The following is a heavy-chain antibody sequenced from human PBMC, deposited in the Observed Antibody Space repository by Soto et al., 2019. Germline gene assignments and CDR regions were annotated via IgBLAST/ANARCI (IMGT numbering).Heavy chain of an antibody. CDR3: ARLRYFDLGGGWFDP. V-gene: IGHV1-18*01. Sequence: GASVKVSCKASGYTFTSYGISWVRQAPGQGLEWMGWISAYNGNTNYAQKLQGRVTMTTDTSTSTAYMELRSLRSDDTAVYYCARLRYFDLGGGWFDPWGQGTLVTVSS. CDR1: GYTFTSYG. J-gene: IGHJ5*02. CDR2: ISAYNGNT. D-gene: IGHD3-9*01.